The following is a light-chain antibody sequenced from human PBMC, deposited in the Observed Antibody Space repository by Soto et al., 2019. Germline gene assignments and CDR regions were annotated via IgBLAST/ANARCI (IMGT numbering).Light chain of an antibody. J-gene: IGKJ4*01. CDR3: QPTNSFPLT. Sequence: DIQMTQSPSSVSASVGDRVTITCRASQGISSWLDWYQQKPGKAPNLLIYAASSLQSVVPSRFSGSGSGADFTLTISSLQPEDFSTYYCQPTNSFPLTFGGGTKVEIK. CDR1: QGISSW. CDR2: AAS. V-gene: IGKV1-12*01.